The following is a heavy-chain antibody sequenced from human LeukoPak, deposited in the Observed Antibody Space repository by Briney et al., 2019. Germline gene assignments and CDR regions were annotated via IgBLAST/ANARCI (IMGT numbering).Heavy chain of an antibody. CDR3: ARHWGVDYGDYSRDY. CDR2: IYHSGST. D-gene: IGHD4-17*01. V-gene: IGHV4-30-2*03. J-gene: IGHJ4*02. Sequence: PSQTLSLTCAVSGGSISSGGYSWSWIRQPPGKGLEWIGYIYHSGSTYYNPSLKSRVTISVDTSKNQFSLKLSSVTAADTAVYYCARHWGVDYGDYSRDYWGQGTLVTVSS. CDR1: GGSISSGGYS.